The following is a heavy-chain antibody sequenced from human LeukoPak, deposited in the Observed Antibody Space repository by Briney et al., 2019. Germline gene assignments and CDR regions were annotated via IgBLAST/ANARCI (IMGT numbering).Heavy chain of an antibody. CDR3: ASLRYSYGLGYRFDP. CDR1: GGSISSHY. J-gene: IGHJ5*02. V-gene: IGHV4-59*11. D-gene: IGHD5-18*01. CDR2: IYYSGST. Sequence: SETLSLTCIVSGGSISSHYWSWIRQPPGKGLEWIGYIYYSGSTNYNPSLKSRVTISVDTSKNQFSLKLSSVTAADTAVYYCASLRYSYGLGYRFDPWGQGTLVTVSS.